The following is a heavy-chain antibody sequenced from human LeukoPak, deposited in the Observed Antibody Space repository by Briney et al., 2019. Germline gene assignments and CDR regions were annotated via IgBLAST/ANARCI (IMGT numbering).Heavy chain of an antibody. Sequence: GGSLRLFCAASGFNFSSYEMNWVRQAPGKGLEWVSYISSSGSTIYYADSVKGRFTISRDNSKNTLYLQMNSLRAEDTAVYYCATAYSSSWYFFDYWGQGTLVTVSS. CDR1: GFNFSSYE. V-gene: IGHV3-48*03. CDR3: ATAYSSSWYFFDY. D-gene: IGHD6-13*01. CDR2: ISSSGSTI. J-gene: IGHJ4*02.